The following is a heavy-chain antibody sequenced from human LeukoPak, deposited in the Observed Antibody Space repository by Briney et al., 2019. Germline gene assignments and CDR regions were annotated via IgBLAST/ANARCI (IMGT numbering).Heavy chain of an antibody. CDR2: IRSKAYGGTT. CDR3: TRGGSYQQFDY. J-gene: IGHJ4*02. CDR1: GFTFCDYA. D-gene: IGHD1-26*01. Sequence: SLRLSCTASGFTFCDYAMSWFRQAPGKGLEWISFIRSKAYGGTTGYATSVKGRFTIPRDDSKSIAYLQMNSLKTEDTALYYCTRGGSYQQFDYWGQGTLVTVSS. V-gene: IGHV3-49*03.